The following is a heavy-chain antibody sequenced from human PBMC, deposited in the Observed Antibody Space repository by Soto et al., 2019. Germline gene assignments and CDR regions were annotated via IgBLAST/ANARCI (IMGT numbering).Heavy chain of an antibody. CDR2: VNPNNGDT. Sequence: QVQLVQSGAELKKHGASVKVSCKASGYTFSNYDMNWVRQATGQGPEWIGWVNPNNGDTGYAQKFQGRVTLTTDISTTTAYMELTRLRSEDTAIYYCAKVSRKGSAIDFDYWGQGTLITVSS. CDR1: GYTFSNYD. J-gene: IGHJ4*02. D-gene: IGHD3-10*01. CDR3: AKVSRKGSAIDFDY. V-gene: IGHV1-8*01.